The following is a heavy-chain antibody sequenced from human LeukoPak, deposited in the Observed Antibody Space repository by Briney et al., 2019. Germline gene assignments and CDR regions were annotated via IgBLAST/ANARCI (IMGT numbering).Heavy chain of an antibody. CDR2: IRSKANSYAT. Sequence: GGSLKLSCAASGFTFSGSAMHWVRQASGKGLEWVGRIRSKANSYATAYAASVKGRFTISRDDSKNTAYLQMNSLKTEDTAVYYCQVVPAARQSRPDWFDPWGQGTLVTVSS. J-gene: IGHJ5*02. V-gene: IGHV3-73*01. D-gene: IGHD2-2*01. CDR1: GFTFSGSA. CDR3: QVVPAARQSRPDWFDP.